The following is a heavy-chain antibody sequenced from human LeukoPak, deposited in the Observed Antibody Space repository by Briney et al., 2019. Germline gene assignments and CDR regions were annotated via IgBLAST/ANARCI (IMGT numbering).Heavy chain of an antibody. D-gene: IGHD4-17*01. CDR1: GFTFSSYA. CDR2: ISYDGSNK. V-gene: IGHV3-30*04. CDR3: ARDGHDYGDSGAFDI. J-gene: IGHJ3*02. Sequence: PGGSLRLSCAASGFTFSSYAMHWVRQAPGKGLEWVAVISYDGSNKYYADSVKGRFTISRDNSKNTLYLQMNSLRAEDTAVYYCARDGHDYGDSGAFDIWGQGTMVTVSS.